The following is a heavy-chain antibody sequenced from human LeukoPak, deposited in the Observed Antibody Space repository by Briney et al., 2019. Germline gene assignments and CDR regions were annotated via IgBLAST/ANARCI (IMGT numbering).Heavy chain of an antibody. CDR3: ARGRAGYELGVFDY. CDR2: INPGGGST. CDR1: GYTFIRYY. V-gene: IGHV1-46*01. D-gene: IGHD5-12*01. Sequence: ASVKVSCKASGYTFIRYYMHWLRQAPGQGLEWMAVINPGGGSTSYGQNFQGRVTMTRDTSTTTVYMELSSLRSDDTAVYYCARGRAGYELGVFDYWGQGTLLTVSS. J-gene: IGHJ4*02.